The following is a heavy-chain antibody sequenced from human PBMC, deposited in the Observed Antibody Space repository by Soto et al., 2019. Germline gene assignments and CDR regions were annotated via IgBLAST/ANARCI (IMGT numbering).Heavy chain of an antibody. Sequence: QVQLVQSGAEVKEPGGSVRVPCKAFGYTFTAYNIHWLRQAPGQGLEWMGWINAGNGNTRSSRKFQGRVIITRDTSATTAYLEVDSLRSEDTAIYYCARVAPSGGYVPRFDPWGQGTLLTVSS. D-gene: IGHD3-16*01. CDR2: INAGNGNT. J-gene: IGHJ5*02. CDR3: ARVAPSGGYVPRFDP. V-gene: IGHV1-3*01. CDR1: GYTFTAYN.